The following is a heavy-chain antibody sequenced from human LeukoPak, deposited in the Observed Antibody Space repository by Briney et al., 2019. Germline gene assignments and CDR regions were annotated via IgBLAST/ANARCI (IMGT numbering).Heavy chain of an antibody. CDR2: ISSSSSTI. CDR1: GFTFSSYS. CDR3: WQQQIGRYYFDY. J-gene: IGHJ4*02. V-gene: IGHV3-48*01. Sequence: GGSLRLSCAASGFTFSSYSMNWVRQAPGKGLEWVSYISSSSSTIYYADSVKGRFTISRDNSKNTLYLQMNSLRAEDTAVYYCWQQQIGRYYFDYWGQGTLVTVSS. D-gene: IGHD6-13*01.